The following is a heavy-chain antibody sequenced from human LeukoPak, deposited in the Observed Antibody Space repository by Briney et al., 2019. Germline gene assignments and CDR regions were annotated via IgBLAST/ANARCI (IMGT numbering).Heavy chain of an antibody. V-gene: IGHV3-30-3*01. D-gene: IGHD1-26*01. CDR3: ARVGGSNAFDI. J-gene: IGHJ3*02. CDR1: GFTFSKYA. CDR2: ISYDGSNK. Sequence: GGSLRLSCAASGFTFSKYAMYWVRQAPVKGLEWVAVISYDGSNKDYADSVKGRFTISRDNSRNTLYLQMDSLGTEDTAVCYCARVGGSNAFDIWGQGTMVIVSS.